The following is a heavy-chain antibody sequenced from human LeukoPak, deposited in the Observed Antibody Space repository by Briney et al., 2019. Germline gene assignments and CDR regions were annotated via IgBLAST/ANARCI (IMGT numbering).Heavy chain of an antibody. J-gene: IGHJ6*02. CDR1: GFTFSSYS. Sequence: PGGSLRLSCAASGFTFSSYSMNWVRQAPGKGLEWVSSISSSSSYIYYADSVKGRFTISRDNAKNSLYLQMNSLRAEDTAVYYCARDASLGSYHTGYYGMDVWGQGTTVTVSS. V-gene: IGHV3-21*01. CDR3: ARDASLGSYHTGYYGMDV. D-gene: IGHD1-26*01. CDR2: ISSSSSYI.